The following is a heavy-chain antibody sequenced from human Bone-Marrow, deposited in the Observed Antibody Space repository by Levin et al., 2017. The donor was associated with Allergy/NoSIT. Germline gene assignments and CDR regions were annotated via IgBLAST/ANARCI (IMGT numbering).Heavy chain of an antibody. D-gene: IGHD3-22*01. CDR1: GASVYSASFY. J-gene: IGHJ4*02. V-gene: IGHV4-61*01. Sequence: ESLKISCTVSGASVYSASFYWSWIRQHPGKGLEWIGYIFYSGSNNYNPSLKSRVLISMDTSKNQFSLKLNSVTAADTAVYYCASGNYATSGYYYFDYWGQGTLVAVSS. CDR3: ASGNYATSGYYYFDY. CDR2: IFYSGSN.